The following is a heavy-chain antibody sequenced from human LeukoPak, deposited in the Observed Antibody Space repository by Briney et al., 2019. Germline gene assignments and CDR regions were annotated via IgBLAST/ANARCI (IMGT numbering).Heavy chain of an antibody. CDR3: ARDAVPAAATNWFDP. J-gene: IGHJ5*02. V-gene: IGHV1-18*01. CDR2: ISAYNGNT. D-gene: IGHD2-2*01. Sequence: GASVKVSCKASGYTLTSYGISWVRQAPGQGLEWMGWISAYNGNTNYAQKLQGRVTMTTDTSTSTAYMVLRSLRSDDTAVYYCARDAVPAAATNWFDPWGQGTLVTVSS. CDR1: GYTLTSYG.